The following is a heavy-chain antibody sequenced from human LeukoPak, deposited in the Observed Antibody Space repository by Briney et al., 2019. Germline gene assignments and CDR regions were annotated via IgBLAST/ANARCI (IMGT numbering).Heavy chain of an antibody. D-gene: IGHD4-17*01. CDR2: IYFSGTT. CDR3: AREDPQTTVPEGLDV. CDR1: GGSISNYY. Sequence: PSETLSLTCTVSGGSISNYYWSRLRQPPGKGLEWIGYIYFSGTTNINPSLKSRVTISVDMSKNQFSLKLSSVTAADTAVYYCAREDPQTTVPEGLDVWGQGTTVTVSS. V-gene: IGHV4-59*01. J-gene: IGHJ6*02.